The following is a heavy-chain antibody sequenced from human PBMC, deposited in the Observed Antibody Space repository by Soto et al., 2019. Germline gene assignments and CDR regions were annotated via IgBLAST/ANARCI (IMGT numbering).Heavy chain of an antibody. V-gene: IGHV4-4*07. CDR2: IYTSGST. D-gene: IGHD6-19*01. CDR1: GGSISSYY. CDR3: AREGYSSGWYADNWFDP. J-gene: IGHJ5*02. Sequence: QVQLQESGPGLVKPSETLSLTCTVSGGSISSYYWSWIRQPAGKGLEWIGRIYTSGSTNYNPSLKRRVTMSVDTSKNQFSLKLSSVTAADTAVYYCAREGYSSGWYADNWFDPWGQGTLVTVSS.